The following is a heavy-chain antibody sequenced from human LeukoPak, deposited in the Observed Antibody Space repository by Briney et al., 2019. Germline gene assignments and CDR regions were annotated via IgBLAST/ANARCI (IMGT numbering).Heavy chain of an antibody. V-gene: IGHV3-21*01. CDR1: GFTFSSYS. Sequence: GGSLRLSCAASGFTFSSYSMNWLRQAPGKGLEWVSSISSSSSYIYYADSVKGRFTISRDNAKNSLYLQMNSLRAEDTAVYYCARAPPLTIFGVVIMSYFDYWGQGTLVTVSS. D-gene: IGHD3-3*01. CDR3: ARAPPLTIFGVVIMSYFDY. CDR2: ISSSSSYI. J-gene: IGHJ4*02.